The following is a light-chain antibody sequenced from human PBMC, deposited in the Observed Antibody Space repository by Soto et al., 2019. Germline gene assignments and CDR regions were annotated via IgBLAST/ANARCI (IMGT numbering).Light chain of an antibody. Sequence: QSALTQPPSASGSPGQSVTISCTGTSSDVGAYNYVSWYQQHAGKAPKLVIYEVTQRPSGVPDRFSGSKSANTAFLTVSGLQAEDEADYYCSSFASSNTWVFGGGTKLTVL. V-gene: IGLV2-8*01. CDR1: SSDVGAYNY. CDR3: SSFASSNTWV. CDR2: EVT. J-gene: IGLJ3*02.